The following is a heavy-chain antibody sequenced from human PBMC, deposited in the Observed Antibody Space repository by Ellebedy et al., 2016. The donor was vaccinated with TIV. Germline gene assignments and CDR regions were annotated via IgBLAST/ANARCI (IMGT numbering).Heavy chain of an antibody. Sequence: ASVKVSCKASGGPFGAYAFSWVRQAPGQGLEWMGRITPVLGVSNDAQIFQGRVTITADKSTSTVYMELSSLRSEDTAVYYCARGGYSYGSGDFDYWGQGTLVTVSS. CDR2: ITPVLGVS. D-gene: IGHD5-18*01. CDR1: GGPFGAYA. J-gene: IGHJ4*02. CDR3: ARGGYSYGSGDFDY. V-gene: IGHV1-69*04.